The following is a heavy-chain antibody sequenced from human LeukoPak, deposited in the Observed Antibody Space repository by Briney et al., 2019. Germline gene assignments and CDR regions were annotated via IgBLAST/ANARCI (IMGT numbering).Heavy chain of an antibody. D-gene: IGHD3-10*01. V-gene: IGHV4-59*01. Sequence: SETLSLTCTVSGGSINSYYWSWIRQPPGKGLEWIGYIYYSGSTKYNPSLKSRVTISVDTSKNQFSLKLSSVTAADTAVYYCARAPRVRVLWFGDRSRLDYWGQGTLVTVSS. J-gene: IGHJ4*02. CDR1: GGSINSYY. CDR3: ARAPRVRVLWFGDRSRLDY. CDR2: IYYSGST.